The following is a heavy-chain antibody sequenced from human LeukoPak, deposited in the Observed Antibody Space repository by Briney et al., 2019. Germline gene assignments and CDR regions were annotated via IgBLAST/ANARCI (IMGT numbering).Heavy chain of an antibody. Sequence: GGSLRLSCAASGFKFSSYSMKWVRQAPGKGLEWVSFTSSSSSYIYYADSLKGRFTISRDNAKNSLYLQMNSLRAEDTAVYFCACRRWKTSAVDYWGQGTLVTVSS. CDR2: TSSSSSYI. J-gene: IGHJ4*02. CDR1: GFKFSSYS. V-gene: IGHV3-21*01. D-gene: IGHD4-23*01. CDR3: ACRRWKTSAVDY.